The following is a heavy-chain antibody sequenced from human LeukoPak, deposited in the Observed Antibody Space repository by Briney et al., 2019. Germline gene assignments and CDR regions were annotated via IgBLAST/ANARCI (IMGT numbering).Heavy chain of an antibody. D-gene: IGHD6-19*01. Sequence: GGSLRLSCAASGFTFSSYEMNWVRQAPGKGLEWVSYISSSGSTIYYADSVKGRFTISRDNSKNTLYLQMNSLRAEDTAVYYCARPRYSSGWYFDYWGQGTLVTVSS. CDR2: ISSSGSTI. J-gene: IGHJ4*02. V-gene: IGHV3-48*03. CDR1: GFTFSSYE. CDR3: ARPRYSSGWYFDY.